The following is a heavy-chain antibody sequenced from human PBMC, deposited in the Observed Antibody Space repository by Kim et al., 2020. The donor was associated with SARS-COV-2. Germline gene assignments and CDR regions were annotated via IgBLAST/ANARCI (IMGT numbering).Heavy chain of an antibody. D-gene: IGHD3-10*01. Sequence: DSVKGLLTISRDNAKNALNLQMNSLRAEDTALYYCAKDFYGSGSPYYFDYWGQGTLVTVSS. CDR3: AKDFYGSGSPYYFDY. J-gene: IGHJ4*02. V-gene: IGHV3-9*01.